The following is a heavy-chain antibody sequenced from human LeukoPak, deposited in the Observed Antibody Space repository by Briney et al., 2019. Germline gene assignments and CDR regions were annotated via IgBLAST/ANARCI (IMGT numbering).Heavy chain of an antibody. V-gene: IGHV3-23*01. Sequence: GGSLTLSCAASGFTFSSNAMRWVRQAPGKGLEWVSGISGSGGTIVYADSVKGRFTISRDNSKNTVYLQMNSLRAEDTAIYYCAKGSGAYFDYWGQGTLVTVSS. CDR3: AKGSGAYFDY. CDR2: ISGSGGTI. CDR1: GFTFSSNA. J-gene: IGHJ4*02. D-gene: IGHD3-10*01.